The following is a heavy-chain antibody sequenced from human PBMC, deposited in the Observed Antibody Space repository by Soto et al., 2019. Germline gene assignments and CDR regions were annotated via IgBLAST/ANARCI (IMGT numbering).Heavy chain of an antibody. J-gene: IGHJ4*02. V-gene: IGHV3-23*01. CDR2: ISGSGGST. D-gene: IGHD3-16*01. Sequence: GSLRLSCAASGFTFSSYAMSWVRQAPGKGLEWVSAISGSGGSTYYADSVKGRFTISRDNSKNTLYLQMNSLRAEDTAVYYCATRPAMITFGGVMNDYWGQGTLVTV. CDR1: GFTFSSYA. CDR3: ATRPAMITFGGVMNDY.